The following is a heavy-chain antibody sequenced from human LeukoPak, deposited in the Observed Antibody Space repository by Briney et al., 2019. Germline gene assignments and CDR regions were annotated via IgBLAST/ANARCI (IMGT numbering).Heavy chain of an antibody. Sequence: SETLSLTCAVSGASISGSGYYLGWIRQPPGKGLEWIGNIYYSGSTYYNASLQSRVTISIDTSKNQFSLRLSSVTAADAAMYYCAKSGGYGLIDYWGQGILDTVSS. V-gene: IGHV4-39*01. CDR2: IYYSGST. CDR3: AKSGGYGLIDY. D-gene: IGHD1-26*01. CDR1: GASISGSGYY. J-gene: IGHJ4*02.